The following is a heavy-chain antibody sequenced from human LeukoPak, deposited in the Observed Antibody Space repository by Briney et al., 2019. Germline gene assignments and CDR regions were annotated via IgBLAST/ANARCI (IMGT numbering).Heavy chain of an antibody. D-gene: IGHD3/OR15-3a*01. V-gene: IGHV4-59*12. J-gene: IGHJ3*02. Sequence: SETLSLICTVSGGSISSYRWSWIRQSPGKGLEWIGFIFYGGSIDYSPSLQSRVTMSVDTSKSRLSLRLASVTAADTAVYFCARGVVIGQDDAFDIWGRGAMVTVSS. CDR2: IFYGGSI. CDR3: ARGVVIGQDDAFDI. CDR1: GGSISSYR.